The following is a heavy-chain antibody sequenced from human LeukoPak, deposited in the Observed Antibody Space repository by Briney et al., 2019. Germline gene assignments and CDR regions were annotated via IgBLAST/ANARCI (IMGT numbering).Heavy chain of an antibody. CDR1: GFTVSSNY. J-gene: IGHJ3*02. D-gene: IGHD6-13*01. Sequence: GGSLRLSCAASGFTVSSNYMSWVRQAPGKGLEWVSLISGDGGSTYYADSVKGRFTISRDNSKNSLYLQMNSLRTEDTALYYCAKVSASSWLGAFDIWGQGTMVTVSS. V-gene: IGHV3-43*02. CDR3: AKVSASSWLGAFDI. CDR2: ISGDGGST.